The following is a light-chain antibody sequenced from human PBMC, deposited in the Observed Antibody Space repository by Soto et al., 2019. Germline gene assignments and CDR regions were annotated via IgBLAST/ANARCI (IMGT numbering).Light chain of an antibody. Sequence: DIQMTQSPSSLSASVGDRVTITCRASQGISNYLAWYQQRPGQVPKLLIYGAFTLQSGVPSRCSGSGSGTDFTLTISSLQPEDVATYYCQKYNSAPYAFGQGTKLEIK. V-gene: IGKV1-27*01. CDR2: GAF. CDR1: QGISNY. J-gene: IGKJ2*01. CDR3: QKYNSAPYA.